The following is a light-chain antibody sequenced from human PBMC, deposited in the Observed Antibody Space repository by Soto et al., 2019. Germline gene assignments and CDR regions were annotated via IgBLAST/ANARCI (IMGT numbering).Light chain of an antibody. CDR1: QDISNY. CDR3: QQYDAALT. J-gene: IGKJ4*01. CDR2: DAS. V-gene: IGKV1-33*01. Sequence: DIQMTQSPSSLSASVGDRVTITCQASQDISNYLNWYQQKPGKAPKLLIYDASNLETGVPSRFSGSGSVTDFTFTISSLQPEDIATYYCQQYDAALTFGGGTKVEIK.